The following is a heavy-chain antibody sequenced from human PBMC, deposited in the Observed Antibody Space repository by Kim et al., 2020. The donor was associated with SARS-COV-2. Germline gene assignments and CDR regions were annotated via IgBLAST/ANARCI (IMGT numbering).Heavy chain of an antibody. V-gene: IGHV1-69*13. CDR2: IIPIFGTA. Sequence: SVKVSCKASGGTFSTYAISWVRQAPGQGLEWMGGIIPIFGTAKYAQKFQGRVTITADESTSTAYMELSSLRSEDTAVYYCARDGLDSSGWPRAYFDYWGQGTLVTVSS. J-gene: IGHJ4*02. CDR1: GGTFSTYA. D-gene: IGHD6-19*01. CDR3: ARDGLDSSGWPRAYFDY.